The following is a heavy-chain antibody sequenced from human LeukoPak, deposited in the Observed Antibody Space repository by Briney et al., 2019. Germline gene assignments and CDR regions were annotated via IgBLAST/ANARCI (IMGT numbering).Heavy chain of an antibody. Sequence: SVKVSCKASGYTFTSYGISWVRQAPGQGLEWMGGIIPIFGTANYAQKFQGRVTITTDESTSTAYMELSSLRSEDTAVYYCAIAVASPLLPHHFDYWGQGTLVTVSS. J-gene: IGHJ4*02. CDR1: GYTFTSYG. CDR3: AIAVASPLLPHHFDY. CDR2: IIPIFGTA. V-gene: IGHV1-69*05. D-gene: IGHD5-12*01.